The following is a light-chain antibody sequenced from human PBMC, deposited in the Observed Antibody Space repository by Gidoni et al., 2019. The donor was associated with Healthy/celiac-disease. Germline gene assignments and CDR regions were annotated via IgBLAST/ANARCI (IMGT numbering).Light chain of an antibody. V-gene: IGKV1-5*01. J-gene: IGKJ5*01. CDR1: QSISSW. Sequence: DVQLTQPPSTLSASVGDRVTITCRASQSISSWLAWYQQKPGKAPKLLIYDASSLESGVPSRFSGSGSGTEFTLTISSLQPDDFATYYCQQYNSYSPLTFGQGTRLEIK. CDR3: QQYNSYSPLT. CDR2: DAS.